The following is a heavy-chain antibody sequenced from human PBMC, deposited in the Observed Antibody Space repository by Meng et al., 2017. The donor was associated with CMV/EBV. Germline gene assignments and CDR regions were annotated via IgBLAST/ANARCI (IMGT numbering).Heavy chain of an antibody. CDR2: INHSGST. CDR3: ARGRYCSSTSCTYYYYGMDV. Sequence: GSLRLSCAVYGGSFSGYYWSWIRQPPGKGLEWIGEINHSGSTNYSPSLKSRVTISVDTSKNQFSLKLSSVTAADTAVYYCARGRYCSSTSCTYYYYGMDVWGQGTTVTVSS. D-gene: IGHD2-2*01. J-gene: IGHJ6*02. CDR1: GGSFSGYY. V-gene: IGHV4-34*01.